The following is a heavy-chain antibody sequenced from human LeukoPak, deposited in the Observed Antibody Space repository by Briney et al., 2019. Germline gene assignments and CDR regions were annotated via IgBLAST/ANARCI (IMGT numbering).Heavy chain of an antibody. Sequence: ASVKVSCKASGYTFTGYYMHWVRQAPGQGLEWMGWINPNSGGTNYAQKFQGRDTMTRDTSISTAYMELSRLRSDDTAGYYYARDADWSSSSLVTFDYWGQGTLVTVSS. V-gene: IGHV1-2*02. D-gene: IGHD6-6*01. CDR2: INPNSGGT. CDR1: GYTFTGYY. CDR3: ARDADWSSSSLVTFDY. J-gene: IGHJ4*02.